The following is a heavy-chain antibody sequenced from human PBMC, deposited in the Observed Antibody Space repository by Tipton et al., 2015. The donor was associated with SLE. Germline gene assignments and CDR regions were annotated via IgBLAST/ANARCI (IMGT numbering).Heavy chain of an antibody. Sequence: SLRLSCAASGFTFSTYPLHWVRQSPGKGLEWVAGISYDGSNKFYTESVMGRFAISRDNSKNTLYLQMNSLRPEDTAVYYCATLWGYCSVGRCYSAFWDRATLVTFSS. D-gene: IGHD2-15*01. CDR3: ATLWGYCSVGRCYSAF. V-gene: IGHV3-30*09. CDR2: ISYDGSNK. CDR1: GFTFSTYP. J-gene: IGHJ4*02.